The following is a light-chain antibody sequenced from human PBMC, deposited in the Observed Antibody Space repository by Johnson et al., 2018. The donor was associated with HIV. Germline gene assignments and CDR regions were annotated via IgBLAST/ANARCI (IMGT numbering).Light chain of an antibody. J-gene: IGLJ1*01. Sequence: QSVLTQPPSVSAAPGQKVTISCSGSSSNIGNNYVSWYQQLPRAAPKLLIYENSKRPSGIPDRFSGSKSGTSATLGITGLQTGDEADYYCGTWDSSLSAAVFGTGTKVTVL. CDR2: ENS. CDR3: GTWDSSLSAAV. CDR1: SSNIGNNY. V-gene: IGLV1-51*02.